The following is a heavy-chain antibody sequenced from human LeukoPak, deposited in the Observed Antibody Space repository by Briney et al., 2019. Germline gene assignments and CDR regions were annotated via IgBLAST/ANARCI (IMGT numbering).Heavy chain of an antibody. CDR1: GFTVSNNY. J-gene: IGHJ4*02. Sequence: GGSLRLSCAASGFTVSNNYMSWVRQAPGKGLEWVSVIYSGSGTYYADSVKGRFTISRDNSKNTLYLQMNSLRAEDTAVYYCAKLRWELLPSYFDYWGQGTLVTVSS. CDR3: AKLRWELLPSYFDY. CDR2: IYSGSGT. D-gene: IGHD1-26*01. V-gene: IGHV3-66*01.